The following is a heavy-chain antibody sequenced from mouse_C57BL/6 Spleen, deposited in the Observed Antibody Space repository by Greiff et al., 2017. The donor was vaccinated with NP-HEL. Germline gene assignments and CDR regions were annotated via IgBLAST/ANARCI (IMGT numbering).Heavy chain of an antibody. Sequence: VQLQQSGAELVRPGTSVKVSCKASGYAFTNYLIEWVKQRPGQGLEWIGVINPGSGGTNYNEKFKGKATLTADKSSSTAYMQLSSLTSEDAAVYFCARGDYGSSYGVDYWGQGTTLTVSS. J-gene: IGHJ2*01. D-gene: IGHD1-1*01. CDR3: ARGDYGSSYGVDY. CDR2: INPGSGGT. V-gene: IGHV1-54*01. CDR1: GYAFTNYL.